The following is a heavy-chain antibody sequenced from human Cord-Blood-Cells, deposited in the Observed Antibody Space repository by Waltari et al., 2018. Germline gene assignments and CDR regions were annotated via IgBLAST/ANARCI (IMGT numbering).Heavy chain of an antibody. CDR1: GFTFSSYS. CDR3: AREDSSSSNAFDI. J-gene: IGHJ3*02. V-gene: IGHV3-21*01. D-gene: IGHD6-6*01. Sequence: EVQLVESGGGLVKPGGSLRLSCAASGFTFSSYSMNWVRQAPGKGLEWVSSISRRSSYIYYADSVKGRFTISRDNAKNSLYLQMNSLRAEDTAVYYCAREDSSSSNAFDIWGQGTMVTVSS. CDR2: ISRRSSYI.